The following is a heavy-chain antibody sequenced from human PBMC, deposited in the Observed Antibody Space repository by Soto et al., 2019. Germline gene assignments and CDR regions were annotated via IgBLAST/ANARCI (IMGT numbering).Heavy chain of an antibody. CDR2: ISNGGSTI. J-gene: IGHJ4*02. Sequence: PGGSLRLSCAASRFTFSSYSMNWVRQAPGKGLEWVSYISNGGSTIYYADSVKGRFTISRDNAKNLVYLQMNSLRDEDTAVYHCARGNYYDRSGYRYYFDYWGQGTLVTVSS. CDR1: RFTFSSYS. D-gene: IGHD3-22*01. CDR3: ARGNYYDRSGYRYYFDY. V-gene: IGHV3-48*02.